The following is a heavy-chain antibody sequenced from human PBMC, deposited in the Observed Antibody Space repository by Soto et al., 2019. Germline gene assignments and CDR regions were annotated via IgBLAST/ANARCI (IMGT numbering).Heavy chain of an antibody. D-gene: IGHD6-6*01. CDR2: ISAYNGNT. CDR1: GYTFTSYG. V-gene: IGHV1-18*01. Sequence: ASVKVSCKASGYTFTSYGISWVRQAPGQGLEWMGWISAYNGNTNYAQKLQERVAITRDMSTSTAYMELSSLRSEDTAVYYCAADSLLVYSSSSEGWSFDYWGQGTLVTVSS. CDR3: AADSLLVYSSSSEGWSFDY. J-gene: IGHJ4*02.